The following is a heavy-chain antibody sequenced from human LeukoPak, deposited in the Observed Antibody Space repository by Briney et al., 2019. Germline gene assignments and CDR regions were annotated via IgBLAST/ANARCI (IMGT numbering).Heavy chain of an antibody. Sequence: AGGSLRLSCVASGFPFDRYWMRWVRQAPGKGLEWVANIKHDGSEKNFVDSVKGRFTLSRDNAENSLFLQMNSLRAGDTAVYFCARQPIYEAYFDFWGQGTLVSVSS. D-gene: IGHD3-16*01. CDR3: ARQPIYEAYFDF. CDR2: IKHDGSEK. V-gene: IGHV3-7*01. J-gene: IGHJ4*02. CDR1: GFPFDRYW.